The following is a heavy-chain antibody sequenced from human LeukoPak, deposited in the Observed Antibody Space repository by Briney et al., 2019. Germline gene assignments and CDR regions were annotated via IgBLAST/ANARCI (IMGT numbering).Heavy chain of an antibody. J-gene: IGHJ3*02. CDR1: GFVFGSYA. CDR3: AKPLSPYYDMDAFDI. D-gene: IGHD3-22*01. CDR2: ISHDGSNK. V-gene: IGHV3-30*04. Sequence: PGRSLTLSCAASGFVFGSYALHWVRQAPGKGLEGVAVISHDGSNKYLADSVRGRFTISRDRSTQTVFLQMNSLRPEDSAVYYCAKPLSPYYDMDAFDIWGQGTMVTVSS.